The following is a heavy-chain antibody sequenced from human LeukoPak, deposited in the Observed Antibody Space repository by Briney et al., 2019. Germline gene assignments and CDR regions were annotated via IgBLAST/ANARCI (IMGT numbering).Heavy chain of an antibody. CDR3: ARSTGDVREYYFDY. V-gene: IGHV4-34*01. CDR1: GGSFSGYY. J-gene: IGHJ4*02. CDR2: INHSGST. D-gene: IGHD7-27*01. Sequence: SETLSLTCAVYGGSFSGYYWSWIRQPPGKGQEWIGEINHSGSTNYNPSLKSRATISVDTSKNQFSLKLSSVTAADTAVYYCARSTGDVREYYFDYWGQGTLVTVSS.